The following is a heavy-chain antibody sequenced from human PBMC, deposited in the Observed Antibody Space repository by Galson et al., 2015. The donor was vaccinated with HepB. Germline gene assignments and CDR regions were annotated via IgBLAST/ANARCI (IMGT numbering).Heavy chain of an antibody. Sequence: SLRPSGPDTGFTVPSHWMLWARQAPGKGLVWVSHINNDGSRTSYADSVKGRFTSSRDNAKNTLYLQMDSLRVEDTAVYYCARDGDAAVDLDYWGQGTLVTISS. V-gene: IGHV3-74*01. CDR3: ARDGDAAVDLDY. D-gene: IGHD7-27*01. CDR2: INNDGSRT. J-gene: IGHJ4*02. CDR1: GFTVPSHW.